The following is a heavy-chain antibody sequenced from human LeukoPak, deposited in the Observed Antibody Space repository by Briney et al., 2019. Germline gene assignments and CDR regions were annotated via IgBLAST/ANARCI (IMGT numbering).Heavy chain of an antibody. CDR1: GGSFSGYY. CDR3: ARRDDY. Sequence: SETLSLTCAVYGGSFSGYYWSWIRQPPGKGLEWIGEIYHSGSTNYNPSLKSRVTISVDTSKNQFSLKLSSVTAADTAVYYCARRDDYWGQGTLVTVSS. CDR2: IYHSGST. V-gene: IGHV4-34*01. J-gene: IGHJ4*02.